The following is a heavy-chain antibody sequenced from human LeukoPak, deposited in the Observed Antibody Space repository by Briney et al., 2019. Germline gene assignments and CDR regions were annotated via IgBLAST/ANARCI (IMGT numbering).Heavy chain of an antibody. J-gene: IGHJ4*02. CDR2: IYPGDSDT. CDR1: GYSFTKYW. CDR3: ARALTGISDPHYFDF. Sequence: RGESLKISCKGSGYSFTKYWIGWVRQMPGKGLEWMGIIYPGDSDTRYSPTFQGQVTISADNSINTAYLQWSSLKASDTAMYYCARALTGISDPHYFDFWGQGTLVTVSS. V-gene: IGHV5-51*01. D-gene: IGHD1-20*01.